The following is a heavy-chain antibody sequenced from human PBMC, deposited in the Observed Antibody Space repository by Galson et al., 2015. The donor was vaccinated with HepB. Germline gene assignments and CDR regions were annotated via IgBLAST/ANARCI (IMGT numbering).Heavy chain of an antibody. D-gene: IGHD2-21*01. J-gene: IGHJ4*02. CDR1: GGSISSRNW. V-gene: IGHV4-4*02. Sequence: ETLSLTCGVSGGSISSRNWWSWVRQSPGKGLGWIGEIYHSGSTNYNPSLKSRVTISIDKSKNQFSLKLTSVTAAGTAVYYCANLGYCGPNDGHSVNWGQGTLVPVSS. CDR3: ANLGYCGPNDGHSVN. CDR2: IYHSGST.